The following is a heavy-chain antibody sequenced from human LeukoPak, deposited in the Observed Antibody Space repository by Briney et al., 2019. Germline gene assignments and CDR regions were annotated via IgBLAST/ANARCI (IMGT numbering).Heavy chain of an antibody. V-gene: IGHV5-51*01. J-gene: IGHJ4*02. CDR2: IYPGDSDT. CDR3: ARRSGSYYYFDC. D-gene: IGHD1-26*01. Sequence: GESLHISCQGSGYSFTTYWIAWVRQMPRKGLEWMGVIYPGDSDTRYSPSFQGQVTLSADKSISTAYLQWSSLKASDTAMYYCARRSGSYYYFDCWGQGTLVTVSS. CDR1: GYSFTTYW.